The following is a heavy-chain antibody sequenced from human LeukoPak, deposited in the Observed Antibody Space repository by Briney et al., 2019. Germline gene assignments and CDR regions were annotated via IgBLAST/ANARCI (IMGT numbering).Heavy chain of an antibody. Sequence: SETLSLTCAVSGYSISSGYYWSWIRKPPGKGLEWIGYIYYSGSTNYNPSLMSRVTISVDTSKNQFSLKLSSVTAADTAVYYCARDRPISGAVLAASRYYFDYWGQGTLVTVSS. CDR3: ARDRPISGAVLAASRYYFDY. V-gene: IGHV4-61*01. D-gene: IGHD2-2*01. CDR1: GYSISSGYY. CDR2: IYYSGST. J-gene: IGHJ4*02.